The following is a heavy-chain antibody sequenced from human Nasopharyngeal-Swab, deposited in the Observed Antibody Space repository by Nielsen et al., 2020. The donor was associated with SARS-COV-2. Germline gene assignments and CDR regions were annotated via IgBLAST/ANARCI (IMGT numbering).Heavy chain of an antibody. J-gene: IGHJ4*02. V-gene: IGHV5-51*01. D-gene: IGHD3-10*01. Sequence: KVSCKGSGYRFSSYWIGWVRQMPGKGLEWMGIIYPGDSDTRYSPSFQGRVTISADKSISTAYLQWSSLKASDTAMYYCAIQARRVSMVRVVWYFDSWGQGTLVTVSS. CDR3: AIQARRVSMVRVVWYFDS. CDR1: GYRFSSYW. CDR2: IYPGDSDT.